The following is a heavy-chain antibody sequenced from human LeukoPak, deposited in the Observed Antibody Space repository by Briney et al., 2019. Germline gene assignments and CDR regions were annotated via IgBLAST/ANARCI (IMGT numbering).Heavy chain of an antibody. V-gene: IGHV1-2*02. CDR1: GYTFTGYY. J-gene: IGHJ4*02. CDR2: INPNSGGT. Sequence: GASVKVSCKASGYTFTGYYMHWVRQAPGQGLEWMGWINPNSGGTNYAQKFQGRVTMTRDTTISTAYMELSRLRSDDSAVYYCARAGQGLTMGATIYWGQGTLVTVSS. D-gene: IGHD1-26*01. CDR3: ARAGQGLTMGATIY.